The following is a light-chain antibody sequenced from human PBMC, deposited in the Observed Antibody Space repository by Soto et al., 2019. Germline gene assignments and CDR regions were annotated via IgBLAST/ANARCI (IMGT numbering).Light chain of an antibody. CDR1: SSNIGAGYD. Sequence: QSAVTQPPSVSGAPGQRVTISCTGSSSNIGAGYDVHWYQQLPGTAPKLLIYGNSNRPSGVPDRISGSKSGTSASLAISGLQAEDEADYYCQSFDSSLSGWVFGGGTKVTVL. V-gene: IGLV1-40*01. CDR3: QSFDSSLSGWV. CDR2: GNS. J-gene: IGLJ2*01.